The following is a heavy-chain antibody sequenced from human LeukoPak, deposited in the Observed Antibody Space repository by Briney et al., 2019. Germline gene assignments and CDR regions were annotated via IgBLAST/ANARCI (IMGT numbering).Heavy chain of an antibody. CDR2: INPNSGGT. J-gene: IGHJ4*02. CDR3: ARGPIVLMVYAIPHFDY. CDR1: GYTFTGYY. Sequence: ASVKVSCKASGYTFTGYYMHWVRQAPGQGLEWMGRINPNSGGTNYAQKFQGRVTMTRDTSFSTAYMELSRLRSDDTAVYYCARGPIVLMVYAIPHFDYWGQGTLVTVSS. V-gene: IGHV1-2*06. D-gene: IGHD2-8*01.